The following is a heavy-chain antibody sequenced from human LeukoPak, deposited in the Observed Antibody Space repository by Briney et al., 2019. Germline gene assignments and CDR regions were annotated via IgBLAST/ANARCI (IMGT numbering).Heavy chain of an antibody. D-gene: IGHD3-10*01. V-gene: IGHV1-69*06. J-gene: IGHJ5*02. CDR3: ARDPRRTMVRGVIIPNWFDP. Sequence: SVKVSCKASGGTFSSYAISWVRQAPGQGLEWMGGIIPIFGTANYAQKFQGRVTITADKSTSTAYMELSSLRSEDTAVYYCARDPRRTMVRGVIIPNWFDPWGQGTLVTVSS. CDR2: IIPIFGTA. CDR1: GGTFSSYA.